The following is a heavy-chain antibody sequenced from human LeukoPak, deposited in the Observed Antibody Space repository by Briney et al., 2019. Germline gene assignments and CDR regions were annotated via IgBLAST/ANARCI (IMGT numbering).Heavy chain of an antibody. Sequence: PGGSLRLSCAASGFTFSSYGVHWVRQAPGKGLEWVAVIWYDGSNKYYADSVKGRFTISRDNSKNTLYLQMNSLRAEDTAVYYCARDGALFGWYDYWGQGTLVTVSS. CDR2: IWYDGSNK. V-gene: IGHV3-33*01. CDR3: ARDGALFGWYDY. CDR1: GFTFSSYG. D-gene: IGHD6-19*01. J-gene: IGHJ4*02.